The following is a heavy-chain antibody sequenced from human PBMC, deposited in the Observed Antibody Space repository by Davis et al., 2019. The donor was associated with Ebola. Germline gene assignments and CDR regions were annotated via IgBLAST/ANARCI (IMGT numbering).Heavy chain of an antibody. J-gene: IGHJ6*02. CDR2: ISYDGSDK. CDR3: ARDWGNFYHYGMEV. Sequence: PGGSLRLSCAAFGFTFNTYAMHWVRQAPGKGLEWVAVISYDGSDKYYADSVKGRFTISRDNFKNTLSLQMNSLSAEDTAFYYCARDWGNFYHYGMEVWGQGTTVTVSS. CDR1: GFTFNTYA. D-gene: IGHD3-16*01. V-gene: IGHV3-30*04.